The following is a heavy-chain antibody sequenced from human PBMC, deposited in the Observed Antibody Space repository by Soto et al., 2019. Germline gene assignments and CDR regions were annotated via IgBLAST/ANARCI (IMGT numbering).Heavy chain of an antibody. CDR2: INPSGGST. V-gene: IGHV1-46*01. Sequence: ASVKVSCKASGYTFTSYYMHWVRQAPGQGLEWMGIINPSGGSTSYAQKFQGKVTMTRDTSTSTVYMELSSLRSEDTAVYYCASTISGYYSTFDYWGQGTLVTVSS. CDR3: ASTISGYYSTFDY. D-gene: IGHD3-22*01. CDR1: GYTFTSYY. J-gene: IGHJ4*02.